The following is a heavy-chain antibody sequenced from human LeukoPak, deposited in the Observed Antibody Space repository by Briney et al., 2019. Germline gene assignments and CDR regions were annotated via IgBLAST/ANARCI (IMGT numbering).Heavy chain of an antibody. CDR3: ARGGNGPFDY. Sequence: GGSLRLSCAASGFTVSNSYMSWVRQAPGRGLEWVSIIYSGGSTYYADSVKGRFTVSRDNSKNTLYLQMNTLRAEDTGVYYCARGGNGPFDYWGQGTLVTVSS. CDR1: GFTVSNSY. D-gene: IGHD2-8*01. CDR2: IYSGGST. J-gene: IGHJ4*02. V-gene: IGHV3-53*01.